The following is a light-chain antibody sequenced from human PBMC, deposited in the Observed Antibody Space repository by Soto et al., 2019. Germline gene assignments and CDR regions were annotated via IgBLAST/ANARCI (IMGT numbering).Light chain of an antibody. CDR1: QSISSW. CDR3: HQYNSYPWT. CDR2: KAS. J-gene: IGKJ1*01. Sequence: DIQMTQSPSTLSASVGDRVTITCRASQSISSWLAWYQQKPGKAPKLLIYKASSLESGVPSRFSGSGSGTAFTLTISSLQPDDFATYYCHQYNSYPWTFGQGTNVEVK. V-gene: IGKV1-5*03.